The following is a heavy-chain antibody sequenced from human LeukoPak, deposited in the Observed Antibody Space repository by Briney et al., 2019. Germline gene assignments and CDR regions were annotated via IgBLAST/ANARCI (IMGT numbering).Heavy chain of an antibody. J-gene: IGHJ6*02. Sequence: PSETLSLTCTVSGGSISSSYYYWSWIRQPPGKGLEWIGEINHSGSTNYNPSLKSRVTISVDTSKNQFSLKLSSVTAADTAVYYCARFSRGYDFYGMDVWGQGTTVTVSS. CDR3: ARFSRGYDFYGMDV. CDR2: INHSGST. CDR1: GGSISSSYYY. D-gene: IGHD3-3*01. V-gene: IGHV4-39*07.